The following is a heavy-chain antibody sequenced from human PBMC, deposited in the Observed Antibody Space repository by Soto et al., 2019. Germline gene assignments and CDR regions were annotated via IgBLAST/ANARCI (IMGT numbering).Heavy chain of an antibody. CDR2: INTDGSST. Sequence: EVQLVDSGGGLVQPGESLRLSCAASGFTFSSYWMYWVRQAPGKGLVWVSRINTDGSSTSYADSVKGRFTLSRDNAKNTVYLQMNSLRAEDTAVYYCVRDFWVGPTPGVPYWGQGTLVTVSS. CDR1: GFTFSSYW. V-gene: IGHV3-74*01. CDR3: VRDFWVGPTPGVPY. D-gene: IGHD2-15*01. J-gene: IGHJ4*02.